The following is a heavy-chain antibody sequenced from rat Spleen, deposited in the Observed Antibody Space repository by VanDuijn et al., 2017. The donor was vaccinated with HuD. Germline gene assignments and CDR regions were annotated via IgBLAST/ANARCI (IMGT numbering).Heavy chain of an antibody. CDR3: TREIAAISTGFAY. Sequence: QVPLQESVPGLLQPSQTMSLTCTVSGFSLTSNSVSWVRQPSGEGPEWKGRMWYDGDTAYNSVLKSRLSISRDTSKNQVFLKMNSLQTDDTGTYYCTREIAAISTGFAYWGQGTLVTVSS. D-gene: IGHD1-2*01. J-gene: IGHJ3*01. V-gene: IGHV2-63*01. CDR1: GFSLTSNS. CDR2: MWYDGDT.